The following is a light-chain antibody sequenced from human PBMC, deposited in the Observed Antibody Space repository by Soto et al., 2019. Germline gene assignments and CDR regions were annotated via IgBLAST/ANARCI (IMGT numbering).Light chain of an antibody. J-gene: IGKJ1*01. CDR1: QSISSY. Sequence: DIQMTQSPSSLSASVGDRVTITCRASQSISSYLNWYQQKPGKVPGLLIYAASNLQSGVPSRFSGSGSGTDFTLTISSLQPEDFATDYCQQSYSTPLTCGQGTKVEIK. CDR3: QQSYSTPLT. CDR2: AAS. V-gene: IGKV1-39*01.